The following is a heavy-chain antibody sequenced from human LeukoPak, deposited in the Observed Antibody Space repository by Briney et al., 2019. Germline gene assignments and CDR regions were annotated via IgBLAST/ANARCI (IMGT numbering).Heavy chain of an antibody. V-gene: IGHV1-2*02. Sequence: ASVKVSCKASGYTFTGYYMHWVRQAPGQGLEWMGWINPNSGGTNYAQKFQGRVTITRNTSISTAYMELSSLRSEDTAVYYCARGHTPDYWGQGTLVTVSS. CDR2: INPNSGGT. J-gene: IGHJ4*02. CDR1: GYTFTGYY. D-gene: IGHD2-15*01. CDR3: ARGHTPDY.